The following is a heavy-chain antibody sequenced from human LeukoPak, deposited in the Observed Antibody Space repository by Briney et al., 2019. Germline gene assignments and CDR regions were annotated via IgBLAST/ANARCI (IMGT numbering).Heavy chain of an antibody. D-gene: IGHD6-13*01. CDR2: IYTSGST. CDR1: GGSISSGSYY. Sequence: SSETLSLTCTVSGGSISSGSYYWSWIRQPAGKGLEWIGRIYTSGSTNYNPSLKSRVTISVDTSKNQFSLKLSSVTAADTAVYYCARGAGQQLAPYYYYYYYMDVWGKGTTVTISS. V-gene: IGHV4-61*02. J-gene: IGHJ6*03. CDR3: ARGAGQQLAPYYYYYYYMDV.